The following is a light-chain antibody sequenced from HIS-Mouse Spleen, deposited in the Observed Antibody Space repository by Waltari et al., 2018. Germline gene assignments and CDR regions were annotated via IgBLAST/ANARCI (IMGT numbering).Light chain of an antibody. V-gene: IGLV2-14*03. CDR2: DVS. CDR1: SSDVGGYNY. Sequence: QSALTQPASVSGSPGQSITISCTGTSSDVGGYNYVPWYQQHPGKAPKLMIYDVSNRPSGVSNRFSGSKSGITASLTISGLQAEDEADYYCSSYTSSSTGVFGGGTKLTVL. CDR3: SSYTSSSTGV. J-gene: IGLJ3*02.